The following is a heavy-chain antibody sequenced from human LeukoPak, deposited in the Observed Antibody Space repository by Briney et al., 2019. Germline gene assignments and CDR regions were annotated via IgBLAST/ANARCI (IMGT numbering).Heavy chain of an antibody. Sequence: SVKVSCKASGGTFSSYAISWVRQAPGQGLEWMGGIIPIFGTANYAQKFQGRVTITADESTSTAYMELSSLRSEDTAVYYCARGGRLRPGVTYWGQGTLVTVSS. CDR1: GGTFSSYA. D-gene: IGHD5-12*01. CDR3: ARGGRLRPGVTY. J-gene: IGHJ4*02. V-gene: IGHV1-69*13. CDR2: IIPIFGTA.